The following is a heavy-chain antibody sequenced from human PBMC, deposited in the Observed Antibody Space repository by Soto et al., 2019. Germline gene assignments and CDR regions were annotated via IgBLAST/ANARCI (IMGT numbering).Heavy chain of an antibody. CDR1: GGPISSYY. Sequence: QVQLQESGPGLVKPSETLSLTCTVSGGPISSYYWSWIRQPPGKGLEWIGYIYYSGSTNYNPSLKSRVTISVDTSKNQFSLKLSSVTAADTAVYYCARDSRADYYYYGMDVWGQGTTVTVSS. D-gene: IGHD6-13*01. V-gene: IGHV4-4*08. CDR2: IYYSGST. J-gene: IGHJ6*02. CDR3: ARDSRADYYYYGMDV.